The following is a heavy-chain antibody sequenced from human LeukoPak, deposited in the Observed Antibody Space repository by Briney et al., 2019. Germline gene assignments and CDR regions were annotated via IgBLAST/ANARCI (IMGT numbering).Heavy chain of an antibody. V-gene: IGHV1-8*01. CDR3: ARAVISRGSGSYYKGAYYMDV. CDR2: MNPNSGNT. D-gene: IGHD3-10*01. CDR1: GYTFTSYD. J-gene: IGHJ6*03. Sequence: ASVKVSCKASGYTFTSYDINWVRQATGQGLEWMGWMNPNSGNTGYAQKFQGRVTMTRNTSISTAYMELSSLRSEDTAVYYCARAVISRGSGSYYKGAYYMDVWGKGTTVTVSS.